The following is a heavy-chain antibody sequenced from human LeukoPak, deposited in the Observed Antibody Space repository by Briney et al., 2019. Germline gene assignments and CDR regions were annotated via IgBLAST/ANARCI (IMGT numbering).Heavy chain of an antibody. V-gene: IGHV3-21*01. CDR1: GFTFSSYS. CDR2: ISSSSYI. Sequence: PGGSLRLSCAASGFTFSSYSMNWVRQAPGKGLEWVSSISSSSYIYYADSVKGRFTISRDNAKNSLYLQMNSLRAEDTAVYYCARDPYDILTRYYSYWGQGTLVTASS. J-gene: IGHJ4*02. CDR3: ARDPYDILTRYYSY. D-gene: IGHD3-9*01.